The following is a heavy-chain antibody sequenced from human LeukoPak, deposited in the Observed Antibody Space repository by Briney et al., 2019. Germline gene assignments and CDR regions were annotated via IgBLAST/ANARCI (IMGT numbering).Heavy chain of an antibody. Sequence: GESLRISCKGSGYSFTSYWISWVRQMPGKGLEWMGRIDPSDSYTNYSPSFQGHVTISADKSISTAYPQWSSLKASDTAMYYCAREDPFKNWFDPWGQGTLVTVSS. CDR2: IDPSDSYT. CDR3: AREDPFKNWFDP. J-gene: IGHJ5*02. CDR1: GYSFTSYW. V-gene: IGHV5-10-1*01.